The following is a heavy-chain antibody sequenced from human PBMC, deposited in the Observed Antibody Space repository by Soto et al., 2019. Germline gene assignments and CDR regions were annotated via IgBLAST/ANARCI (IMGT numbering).Heavy chain of an antibody. J-gene: IGHJ4*02. CDR2: ISGSGSTI. CDR1: GFTFSSYA. Sequence: PGGSLRLSCAAPGFTFSSYAVSWVRQAPGKGPEWISSISGSGSTIYYADSVKGRFTIARDNSKNTLYLQMSSLRAEDTAAYYCAKVFYYYDSSGYYYFDYWGQGTLVTVSS. V-gene: IGHV3-23*01. CDR3: AKVFYYYDSSGYYYFDY. D-gene: IGHD3-22*01.